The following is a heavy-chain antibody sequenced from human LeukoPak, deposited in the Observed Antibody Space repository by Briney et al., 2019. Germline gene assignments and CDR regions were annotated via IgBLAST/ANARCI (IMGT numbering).Heavy chain of an antibody. CDR1: GYTFTTYG. Sequence: ASVKLSCKASGYTFTTYGISWVRHAPGHGLEWMGYISGRSDDENYADNFQGRLTMTTDTSTNTAYMELGSLTSDDTAVYCCARDWDGRTDCFDPWGQGTLVTVSS. CDR3: ARDWDGRTDCFDP. J-gene: IGHJ5*02. D-gene: IGHD1-26*01. V-gene: IGHV1-18*01. CDR2: ISGRSDDE.